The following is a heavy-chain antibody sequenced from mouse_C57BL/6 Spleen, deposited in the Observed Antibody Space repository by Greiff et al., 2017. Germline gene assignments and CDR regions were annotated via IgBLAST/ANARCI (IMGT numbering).Heavy chain of an antibody. J-gene: IGHJ4*01. V-gene: IGHV1-64*01. CDR1: GYTFTSYW. Sequence: QVQLQQPGAELVKPGASVKLSCKASGYTFTSYWMHWVKQRPGQGLEWIGMIHPNSGSTNYNEKFKSKATLTVDKSSSPAYMQLSRLTSEYSAVYYCARSLITTVVARYAMDYWGQGTSVTVSS. D-gene: IGHD1-1*01. CDR3: ARSLITTVVARYAMDY. CDR2: IHPNSGST.